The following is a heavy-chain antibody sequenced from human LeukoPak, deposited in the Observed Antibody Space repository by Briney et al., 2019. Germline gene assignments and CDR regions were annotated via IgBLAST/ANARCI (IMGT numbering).Heavy chain of an antibody. Sequence: SETLSLTCTVSGGSISSGGYYWSWIRQHPGKGLEWIGYIYYSGSTYYNPSLKSRVTISVDTSKNQFSLKLSSVTAADTAVYYCARVVTIFGVPRFDYWGQGTLVTVSS. J-gene: IGHJ4*02. CDR1: GGSISSGGYY. D-gene: IGHD3-3*01. CDR2: IYYSGST. V-gene: IGHV4-31*03. CDR3: ARVVTIFGVPRFDY.